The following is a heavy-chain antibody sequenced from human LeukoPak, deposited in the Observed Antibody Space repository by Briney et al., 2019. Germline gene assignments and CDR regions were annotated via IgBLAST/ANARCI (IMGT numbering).Heavy chain of an antibody. D-gene: IGHD2-15*01. J-gene: IGHJ3*02. CDR2: INAGNGNT. CDR3: ARVAGLSDPFDI. Sequence: ASVKVSCKASGYTFTSYAMHWVRQAPGQRLEWMGWINAGNGNTKYSQKFQGRVTITRDTSASTAYMELSSLRSEDTAVYYCARVAGLSDPFDIWGQGTMVTVSS. V-gene: IGHV1-3*01. CDR1: GYTFTSYA.